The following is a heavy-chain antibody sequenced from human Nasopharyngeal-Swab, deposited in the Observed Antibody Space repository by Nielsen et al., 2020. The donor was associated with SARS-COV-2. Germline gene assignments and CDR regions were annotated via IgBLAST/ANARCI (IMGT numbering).Heavy chain of an antibody. CDR3: VRPEGVATSFKYYFQYGMDV. D-gene: IGHD5-12*01. CDR2: IYPRDTDT. CDR1: GYSFTSYW. Sequence: KVSCQGSGYSFTSYWIAWVRQMPWKGLEWMGIIYPRDTDTRYRPSFQGQVTISADKSISTAYLQWSSLKASDTAMYYCVRPEGVATSFKYYFQYGMDVWGQGTMVTVPS. V-gene: IGHV5-51*01. J-gene: IGHJ6*02.